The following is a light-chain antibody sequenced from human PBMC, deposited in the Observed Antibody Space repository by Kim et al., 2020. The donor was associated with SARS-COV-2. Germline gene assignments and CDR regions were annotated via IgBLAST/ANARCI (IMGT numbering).Light chain of an antibody. CDR2: GKN. CDR1: SLRSYY. J-gene: IGLJ2*01. CDR3: NSRDSSGNFVV. Sequence: SSELTQDPAVSVALGQTVRITCQGDSLRSYYASWYQQKPGQAPVLVIFGKNNRPSGIPDRFSGYSSGNTASLTITGAQAEDEADYYCNSRDSSGNFVVFG. V-gene: IGLV3-19*01.